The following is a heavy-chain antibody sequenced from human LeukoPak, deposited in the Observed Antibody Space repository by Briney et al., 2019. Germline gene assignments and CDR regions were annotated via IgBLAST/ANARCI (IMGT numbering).Heavy chain of an antibody. Sequence: GGSLRPSCAASGFTFSSYAMHWVRQAPGKGLEWVAVISYDGSNKYYADSVKGRFTISRDNSKNTLYLQMNSLRAEDTAVYYCARAPYSGYDTTYYFDYGGQGPLVTVSS. CDR3: ARAPYSGYDTTYYFDY. CDR1: GFTFSSYA. D-gene: IGHD5-12*01. J-gene: IGHJ4*02. V-gene: IGHV3-30*04. CDR2: ISYDGSNK.